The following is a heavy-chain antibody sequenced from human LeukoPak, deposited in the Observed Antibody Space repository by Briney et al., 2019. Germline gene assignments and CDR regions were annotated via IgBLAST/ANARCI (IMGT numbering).Heavy chain of an antibody. J-gene: IGHJ5*02. CDR1: GYTFTGSC. CDR2: INPNSGGR. Sequence: ASVTVSRKASGYTFTGSCIHWGWQAPRQGLEWMGWINPNSGGRNYAHTFQGWASMNRDTSISTAYMELTRLRSDDTHVYYFARENSSSCLDAGRQGTLDSVSS. D-gene: IGHD6-13*01. CDR3: ARENSSSCLDA. V-gene: IGHV1-2*04.